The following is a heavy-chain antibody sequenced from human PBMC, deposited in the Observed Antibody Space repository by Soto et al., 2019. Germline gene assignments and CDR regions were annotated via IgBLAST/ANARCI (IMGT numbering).Heavy chain of an antibody. CDR2: INAGNGNT. V-gene: IGHV1-3*01. Sequence: EASVKVSCKASGYTFTSYAMHWVRQAPGQRLEWMGWINAGNGNTKYSQKFQGRVTITRDTSASTAYMELSSLRSEDTAVYYCARSQPLGGYDFDYWGQGTLVTVSS. CDR3: ARSQPLGGYDFDY. CDR1: GYTFTSYA. D-gene: IGHD5-12*01. J-gene: IGHJ4*02.